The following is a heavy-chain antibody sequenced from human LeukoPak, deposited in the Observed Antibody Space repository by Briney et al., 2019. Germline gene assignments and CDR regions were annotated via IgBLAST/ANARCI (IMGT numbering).Heavy chain of an antibody. CDR1: GYSFTSYW. V-gene: IGHV5-51*01. CDR2: IYAGDSDT. D-gene: IGHD3-3*01. Sequence: GESLKISCKGSGYSFTSYWIGWVRQMPGKGLEWMGIIYAGDSDTRYIPSFQGQVTISADKSISTAYLQWSSLKASDTAMYYCARHYDIWSGYYSYYFDYWGQGTLVTVSS. J-gene: IGHJ4*02. CDR3: ARHYDIWSGYYSYYFDY.